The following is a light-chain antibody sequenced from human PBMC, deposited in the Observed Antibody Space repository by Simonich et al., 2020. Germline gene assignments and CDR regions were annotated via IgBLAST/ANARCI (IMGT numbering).Light chain of an antibody. CDR1: QSVLYSSKNKNY. CDR2: WAS. CDR3: QQYYSTPWT. V-gene: IGKV4-1*01. Sequence: DIVMTQSPDSLAVSLVESATINCKSSQSVLYSSKNKNYLSWYQQKPGQPPKLLIYWASTRESGVPDRFSGSGSGTDFTLTISSLQAEDVAVYYCQQYYSTPWTFGQGTKVEIK. J-gene: IGKJ1*01.